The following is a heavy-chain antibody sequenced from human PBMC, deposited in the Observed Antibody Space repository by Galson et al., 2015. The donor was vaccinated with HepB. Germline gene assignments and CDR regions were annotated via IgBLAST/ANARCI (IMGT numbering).Heavy chain of an antibody. D-gene: IGHD4-11*01. CDR3: ASGGLINYLNYGFALDV. Sequence: SVKVSCKASGYTFSSYSMHWVRQAPGQRLEWMGWINAANGDTKYSQKFQGRVTITRDTSASTAYMELSSLRSEETAVYYCASGGLINYLNYGFALDVWGQGTTVTVSS. CDR1: GYTFSSYS. CDR2: INAANGDT. V-gene: IGHV1-3*01. J-gene: IGHJ6*02.